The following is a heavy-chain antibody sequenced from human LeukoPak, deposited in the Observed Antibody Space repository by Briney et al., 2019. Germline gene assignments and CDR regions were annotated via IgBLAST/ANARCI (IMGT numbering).Heavy chain of an antibody. V-gene: IGHV3-33*01. Sequence: GGSLRLSCAASGFTLSNYGMHWVRQAPGKGLEWVAVIWYDGRNKYYADSVKGRFTISRDNSENTLYLQMNSLRAEDTAVYYCAREMTTDALDIWGQGTMVTVSS. D-gene: IGHD1-1*01. CDR3: AREMTTDALDI. CDR2: IWYDGRNK. J-gene: IGHJ3*02. CDR1: GFTLSNYG.